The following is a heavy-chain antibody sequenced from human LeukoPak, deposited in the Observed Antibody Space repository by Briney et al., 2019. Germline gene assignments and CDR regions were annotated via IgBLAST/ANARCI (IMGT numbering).Heavy chain of an antibody. D-gene: IGHD2-15*01. CDR2: IYHSGST. CDR1: GGSISSGGYS. Sequence: SETLSLTCAASGGSISSGGYSWSWIRQPPGKGLEWIGYIYHSGSTYYNPSLKSRVTISVDRSKNQFSLKLSSVTAADTAVYYCARRGLTGWFDPWGQGTLVTVSS. J-gene: IGHJ5*02. V-gene: IGHV4-30-2*01. CDR3: ARRGLTGWFDP.